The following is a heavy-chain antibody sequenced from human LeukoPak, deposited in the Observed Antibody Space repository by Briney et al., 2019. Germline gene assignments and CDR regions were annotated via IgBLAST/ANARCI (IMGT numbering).Heavy chain of an antibody. V-gene: IGHV3-23*01. D-gene: IGHD6-13*01. CDR1: GFTFSSYA. J-gene: IGHJ4*02. CDR3: AKAFGSSWYSDY. Sequence: GGSLRLSCAASGFTFSSYAMSWVRQAPGKGLEWVSVISGSGGSTYYADSVKGRFTISRDNSKDTLDLQMSSLGAEDTAVYYCAKAFGSSWYSDYWGQGTLVTVSS. CDR2: ISGSGGST.